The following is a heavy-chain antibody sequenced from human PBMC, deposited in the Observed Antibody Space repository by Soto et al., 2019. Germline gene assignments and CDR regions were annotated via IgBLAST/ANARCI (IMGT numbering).Heavy chain of an antibody. Sequence: EVQLLESGGGWVQPGGSLRLSCAASGFTFSSYAMSWVRHAPGKGLDWVSAISGSGGSTYYAYSVKGRFTISRDNSKNPLYLPRNSLSAADTEVYYCAQARGALRKLWGMAVCDQGPTVTVSS. CDR3: AQARGALRKLWGMAV. V-gene: IGHV3-23*01. CDR1: GFTFSSYA. D-gene: IGHD2-15*01. J-gene: IGHJ6*02. CDR2: ISGSGGST.